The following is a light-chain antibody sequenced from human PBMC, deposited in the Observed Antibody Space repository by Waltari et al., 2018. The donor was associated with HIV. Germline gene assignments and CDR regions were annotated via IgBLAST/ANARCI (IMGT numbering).Light chain of an antibody. CDR2: QDN. CDR3: QAWDSGTGVV. CDR1: QLGNMY. J-gene: IGLJ2*01. V-gene: IGLV3-1*01. Sequence: SYELTQPPSVSVSPGQTSSVTCSGDQLGNMYYWWYLQKPGQSPVLVIYQDNKRPSGIPERFSGSNSGNTATLTISGTQAMDEADYYCQAWDSGTGVVFGGGTKLTVL.